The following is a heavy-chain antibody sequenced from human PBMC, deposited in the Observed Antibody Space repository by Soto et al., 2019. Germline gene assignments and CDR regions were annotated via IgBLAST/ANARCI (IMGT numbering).Heavy chain of an antibody. CDR3: AKDPPSHWTANWVDP. V-gene: IGHV3-23*01. CDR1: GFNFNTFA. CDR2: ISSSGGSR. D-gene: IGHD1-1*01. J-gene: IGHJ5*02. Sequence: GGSLRLSCAASGFNFNTFAMSWIRQAPGKGLEWVSHISSSGGSRDYADSVRGRFTISRDNSKHVLFLQMNSLRADDTATYYCAKDPPSHWTANWVDPWGKGTLVTVSS.